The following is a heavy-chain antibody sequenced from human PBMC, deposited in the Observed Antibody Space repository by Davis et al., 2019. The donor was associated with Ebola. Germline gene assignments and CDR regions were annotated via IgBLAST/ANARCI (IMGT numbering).Heavy chain of an antibody. Sequence: SVKVSCKASGYTFTSYDINWVRQAPGQGLEWMGGIIPIFGTANYAQKFQGRVTITADESTSTAYMELSSLRSEDTAVYYCARDREYCSSTSCYPDYGMDVWGQGTAVTVSS. J-gene: IGHJ6*02. D-gene: IGHD2-2*01. V-gene: IGHV1-69*13. CDR1: GYTFTSYD. CDR3: ARDREYCSSTSCYPDYGMDV. CDR2: IIPIFGTA.